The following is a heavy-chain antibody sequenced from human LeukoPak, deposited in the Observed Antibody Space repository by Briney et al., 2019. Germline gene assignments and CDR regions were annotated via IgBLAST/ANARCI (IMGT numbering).Heavy chain of an antibody. J-gene: IGHJ6*03. Sequence: GGTLRLTCAASGVTFSSYSLSWGRQAPGKGLEWVSYISYSSSTIYYADSMNGLFTISSDNTKNSPFMQMNSTRAEDTSVYYCARNRVAAAGTGGYHYYMDVWGKGTSVTVPS. V-gene: IGHV3-48*01. CDR2: ISYSSSTI. CDR3: ARNRVAAAGTGGYHYYMDV. CDR1: GVTFSSYS. D-gene: IGHD6-13*01.